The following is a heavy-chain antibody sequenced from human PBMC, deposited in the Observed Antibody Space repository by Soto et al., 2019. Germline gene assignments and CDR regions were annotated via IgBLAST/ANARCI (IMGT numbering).Heavy chain of an antibody. D-gene: IGHD3-3*01. J-gene: IGHJ4*02. CDR2: ISYDGSNK. CDR1: GFTFSSYG. V-gene: IGHV3-30*18. CDR3: AKDGLRFLEWLFGYFDY. Sequence: PGGSLRLSCAASGFTFSSYGMHWVRQAPGKGLEWVAVISYDGSNKYYADSVKGRFTISRDNSENTLYLQMNSLRAEDTAVYYCAKDGLRFLEWLFGYFDYWGQGTLVTVSS.